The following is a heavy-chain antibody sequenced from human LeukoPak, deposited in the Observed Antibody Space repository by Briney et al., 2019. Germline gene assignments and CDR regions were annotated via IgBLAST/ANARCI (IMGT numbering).Heavy chain of an antibody. J-gene: IGHJ4*02. D-gene: IGHD1/OR15-1a*01. CDR1: GFTVSSNY. V-gene: IGHV3-53*01. Sequence: GGSLRLSCAASGFTVSSNYMSWVRQAPGKGLEWVSVIYSGGGTDYADSVKGRFTISRDNSKNMLFLQMNSLRAEDTAVYYCAKDRVVREQFDYWGQGTLVTVSS. CDR3: AKDRVVREQFDY. CDR2: IYSGGGT.